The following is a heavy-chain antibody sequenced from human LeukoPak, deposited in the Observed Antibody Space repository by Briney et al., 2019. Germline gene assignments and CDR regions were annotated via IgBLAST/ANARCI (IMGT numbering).Heavy chain of an antibody. Sequence: ASVKVSCKVSGYTLTELSMHWVRRAPGKGLEWMGGFDPEDGETIYAQKFQGRVTMTEDTSTDTAYMELSSLRSEDTAVYYCATVAPSSGWYWFDPWGQGTLVTVSS. D-gene: IGHD6-19*01. CDR3: ATVAPSSGWYWFDP. CDR2: FDPEDGET. V-gene: IGHV1-24*01. CDR1: GYTLTELS. J-gene: IGHJ5*02.